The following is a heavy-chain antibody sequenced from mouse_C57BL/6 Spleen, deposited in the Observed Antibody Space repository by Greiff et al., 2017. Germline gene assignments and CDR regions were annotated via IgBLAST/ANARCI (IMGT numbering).Heavy chain of an antibody. CDR3: ARSDGYDEAMDY. CDR2: IHPNSGST. J-gene: IGHJ4*01. Sequence: QVQLQQPGAELVKPGASVKLSCKASGYTFTSYWMHWVKQRPGQGLEWIGMIHPNSGSTNYNEKFKSKATLTVDKSSSTAYMQLSSLTSEDSAVXYCARSDGYDEAMDYWGQGTSVTGSS. V-gene: IGHV1-64*01. CDR1: GYTFTSYW. D-gene: IGHD2-2*01.